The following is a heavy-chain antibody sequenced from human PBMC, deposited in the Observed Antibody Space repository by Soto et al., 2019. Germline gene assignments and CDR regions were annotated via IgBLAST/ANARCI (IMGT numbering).Heavy chain of an antibody. Sequence: GESLKISCTGSGYTFANYWIGWVRQMPGKGLEWMGIIYPGDSDTRYSPSFQGQVSFSADKSISTAYLQWSSLKASDTAMYYCVSLYCGGGSCSYFDYWGQGTLVTGS. CDR3: VSLYCGGGSCSYFDY. V-gene: IGHV5-51*01. CDR2: IYPGDSDT. J-gene: IGHJ4*02. D-gene: IGHD2-15*01. CDR1: GYTFANYW.